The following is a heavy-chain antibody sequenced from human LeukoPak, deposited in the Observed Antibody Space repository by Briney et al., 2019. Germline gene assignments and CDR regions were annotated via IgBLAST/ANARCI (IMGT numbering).Heavy chain of an antibody. V-gene: IGHV3-7*01. CDR1: GFTFSSYW. Sequence: GGSLRLSCAASGFTFSSYWMSWVRQAPGKGLEWVANIKQDGSEKYYVDSVKGRFTISRDNAKNSLYLQMNSLRAEDTAVYYCAGDRIDSGYGVAFDIWGQGTMVTVSS. CDR2: IKQDGSEK. J-gene: IGHJ3*02. D-gene: IGHD3-10*01. CDR3: AGDRIDSGYGVAFDI.